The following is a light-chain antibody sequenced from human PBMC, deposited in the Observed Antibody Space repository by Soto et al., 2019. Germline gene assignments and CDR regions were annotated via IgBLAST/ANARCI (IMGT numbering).Light chain of an antibody. CDR2: EVS. CDR1: SSDVGGYNY. CDR3: SSYTSSSTLENV. V-gene: IGLV2-14*01. J-gene: IGLJ1*01. Sequence: QSALTQPASVSGSPGQSITSACTGTSSDVGGYNYVSWYQQHPGKAPKLMIYEVSNRPSGVSNRFSGSKSGNTASLTISGLQAEDEADYYCSSYTSSSTLENVFGTGTKLTVL.